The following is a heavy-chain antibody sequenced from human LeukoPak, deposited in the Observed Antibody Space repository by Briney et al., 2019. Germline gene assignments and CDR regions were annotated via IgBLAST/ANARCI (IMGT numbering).Heavy chain of an antibody. V-gene: IGHV3-11*01. CDR3: ARSNGYYYTMDV. J-gene: IGHJ6*02. CDR1: GFSFSDYY. Sequence: PGGSLRLSSVACGFSFSDYYMSWIRQAPGRGLEWISYISGSGSDLYYADSVKGPFTISRDNANNSLYLQMNSLRAEDTAVYYCARSNGYYYTMDVWGQGTTVTVSS. D-gene: IGHD2-8*01. CDR2: ISGSGSDL.